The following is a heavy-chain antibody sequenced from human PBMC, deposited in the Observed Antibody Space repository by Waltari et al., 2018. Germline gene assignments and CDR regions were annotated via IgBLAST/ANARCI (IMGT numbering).Heavy chain of an antibody. CDR3: ARQYYYDSSGYSHFDY. D-gene: IGHD3-22*01. V-gene: IGHV5-51*01. CDR1: GYSFTSYW. Sequence: EVQLVQSGAEVKKPGESLKISCKGSGYSFTSYWIGWVRQMPGKGLEWMGIIYPGDSDTRYSPSCQGQVTISADKSISTAYLQWSSLKASDTAMYYCARQYYYDSSGYSHFDYWGQGTLVTVSS. CDR2: IYPGDSDT. J-gene: IGHJ4*02.